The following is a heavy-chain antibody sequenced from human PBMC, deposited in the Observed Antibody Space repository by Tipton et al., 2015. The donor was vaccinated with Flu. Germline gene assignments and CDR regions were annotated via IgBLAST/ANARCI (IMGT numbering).Heavy chain of an antibody. V-gene: IGHV4-38-2*01. CDR2: IYHSGTT. D-gene: IGHD3-10*02. Sequence: TLSLTCSVSGYSLRSTYYWGWVRRPPGKGLEWIGTIYHSGTTYYNPSLKSRLTISVDTSENQFSLKLSSVTAADTAVYYCARHTGDSVRGVIDYWGQGVPVTVSS. CDR3: ARHTGDSVRGVIDY. J-gene: IGHJ4*02. CDR1: GYSLRSTYY.